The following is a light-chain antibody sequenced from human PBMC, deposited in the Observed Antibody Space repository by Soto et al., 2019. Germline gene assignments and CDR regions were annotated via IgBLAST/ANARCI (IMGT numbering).Light chain of an antibody. CDR1: QGISSA. CDR2: DAS. J-gene: IGKJ1*01. V-gene: IGKV1-13*02. CDR3: QQFKSYPWT. Sequence: AIQLTQSPSSLSASVGDRVTITCRASQGISSALAWYQQKPGKAPKVLIYDASSLESGVPSRFSGSGSGTDFTLTISSLQPEDFATYYCQQFKSYPWTFGQGTKVEIK.